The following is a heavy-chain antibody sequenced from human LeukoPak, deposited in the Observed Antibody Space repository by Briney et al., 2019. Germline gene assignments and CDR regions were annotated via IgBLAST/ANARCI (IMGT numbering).Heavy chain of an antibody. CDR2: IKSKTDGGTT. V-gene: IGHV3-15*01. J-gene: IGHJ5*02. CDR1: GFTSSNAW. Sequence: TGGSLRLSCAASGFTSSNAWMSWVRQAPGKGLEWVGRIKSKTDGGTTDYAAPVKGRFTISRDDSKNTLYLQMNSLKTEDTAVYYCTTRSVVGDSGLLYPWGQGTLVTVSS. D-gene: IGHD4-17*01. CDR3: TTRSVVGDSGLLYP.